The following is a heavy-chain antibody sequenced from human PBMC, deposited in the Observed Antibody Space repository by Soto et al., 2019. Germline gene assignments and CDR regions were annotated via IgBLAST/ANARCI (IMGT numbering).Heavy chain of an antibody. J-gene: IGHJ4*02. CDR1: GYTFTNYT. CDR3: AKISYDSSGWVP. Sequence: ASVKVSCKASGYTFTNYTIHWVRQAPGQRLEWMGWINAGNGDTKYSQKFQGRVAITRDTSASTAYMELSSLRSEDTAVYYCAKISYDSSGWVPWGKGTLVTFS. CDR2: INAGNGDT. V-gene: IGHV1-3*01. D-gene: IGHD3-22*01.